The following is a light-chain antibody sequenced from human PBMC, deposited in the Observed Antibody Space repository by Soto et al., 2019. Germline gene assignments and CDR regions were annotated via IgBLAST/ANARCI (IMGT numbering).Light chain of an antibody. CDR3: QQYATSLLT. V-gene: IGKV3-20*01. CDR1: QSVSNSY. J-gene: IGKJ5*01. Sequence: EIVLTQSPGTLSLSPGERATLSCRASQSVSNSYLAWYQQKPGQAPRLLIYDASSRATDIPDRFSGSGSGTDFTLTISRLEPEDFALYYCQQYATSLLTFGQGTRLEIK. CDR2: DAS.